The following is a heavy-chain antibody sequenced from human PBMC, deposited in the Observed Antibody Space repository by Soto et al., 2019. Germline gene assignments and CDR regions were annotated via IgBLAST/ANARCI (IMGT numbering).Heavy chain of an antibody. D-gene: IGHD2-15*01. Sequence: ASVKVSCKASGYTFTSYDINWVRQATGQGLEWMGWMNPNSGNTGYAQKFQGRVTMTRNTSISTAYMELSSLRSEDTAVYYCARGNYCSGGSCTAHYMDVWGKGTTVTVSS. J-gene: IGHJ6*03. CDR3: ARGNYCSGGSCTAHYMDV. V-gene: IGHV1-8*01. CDR1: GYTFTSYD. CDR2: MNPNSGNT.